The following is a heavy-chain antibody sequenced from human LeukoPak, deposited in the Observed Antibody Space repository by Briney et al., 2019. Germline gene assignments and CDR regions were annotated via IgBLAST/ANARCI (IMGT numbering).Heavy chain of an antibody. D-gene: IGHD6-6*01. V-gene: IGHV3-23*01. Sequence: GGSLRLSCAASGFTFSSNAMNWVRQAPGKGLEWVSGITGSGHSTYYADSVKGRFTISRDNSKNTVYLQMNSLRVADTAVYHCGKERYGSSSVVDYWGHGTLVTVSS. CDR1: GFTFSSNA. CDR3: GKERYGSSSVVDY. J-gene: IGHJ4*01. CDR2: ITGSGHST.